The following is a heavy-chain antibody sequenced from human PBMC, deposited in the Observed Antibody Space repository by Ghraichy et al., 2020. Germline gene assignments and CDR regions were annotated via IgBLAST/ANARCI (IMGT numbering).Heavy chain of an antibody. CDR3: ARAGGGCSGGSCYPNAFVI. D-gene: IGHD2-15*01. Sequence: GGSLRLSCAASGFTLSNYWMHWVRRAPGKGLVWVSRLKSDGSSPGYADSVRGRFTISRDNAKNTVYLEMNSLRADDTAVYYCARAGGGCSGGSCYPNAFVIWGQGTLVTVSP. V-gene: IGHV3-74*01. CDR2: LKSDGSSP. J-gene: IGHJ3*02. CDR1: GFTLSNYW.